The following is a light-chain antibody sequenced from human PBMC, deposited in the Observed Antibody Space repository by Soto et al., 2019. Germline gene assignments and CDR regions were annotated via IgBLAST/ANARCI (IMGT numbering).Light chain of an antibody. V-gene: IGLV1-40*01. Sequence: QSVLTQPPSVSGAPGQRVTISCTGSSSNIGAGYDVHWYQQLPGTAPKLLIYGNSNRPSGVPDRFSGSKSGTSASLAITGLRAEDEADYYCQSYDSSLSGSNWVFGGGTKLTVL. CDR1: SSNIGAGYD. CDR3: QSYDSSLSGSNWV. J-gene: IGLJ3*02. CDR2: GNS.